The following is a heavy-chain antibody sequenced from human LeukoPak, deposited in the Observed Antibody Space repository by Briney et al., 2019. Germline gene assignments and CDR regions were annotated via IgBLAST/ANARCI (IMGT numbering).Heavy chain of an antibody. CDR1: GYTFTSYY. D-gene: IGHD6-19*01. V-gene: IGHV1-46*01. J-gene: IGHJ4*02. CDR3: ARRVFSGWGYYFDY. CDR2: INPSGGST. Sequence: ASVKVSCKASGYTFTSYYMHWVRQAPGQGLEWMGIINPSGGSTSYAQKFQGRVTMTRDTSISTAYMELSSLRSDDTAIYYCARRVFSGWGYYFDYWGQGTLVTVSS.